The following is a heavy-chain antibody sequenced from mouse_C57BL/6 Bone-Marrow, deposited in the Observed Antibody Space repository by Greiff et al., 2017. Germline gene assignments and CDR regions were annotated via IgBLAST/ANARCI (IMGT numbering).Heavy chain of an antibody. CDR2: IYPGDGDT. CDR3: ARYYCGSSYWYFDV. J-gene: IGHJ1*03. CDR1: GYAFSSYW. Sequence: QVQLQQSGAELVKPGASVKISCKASGYAFSSYWMNWVKQRPGKGLEWIGQIYPGDGDTNYNGKFKGKATLTADKSASTAYMQLSSLTSEDSAVYFCARYYCGSSYWYFDVWGTGTTVTVSS. V-gene: IGHV1-80*01. D-gene: IGHD1-1*01.